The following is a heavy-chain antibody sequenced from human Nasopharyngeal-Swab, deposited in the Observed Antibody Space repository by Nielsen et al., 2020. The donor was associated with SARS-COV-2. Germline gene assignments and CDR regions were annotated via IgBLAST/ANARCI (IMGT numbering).Heavy chain of an antibody. CDR2: ISGSGSST. CDR3: ARSVDRWGSGWHDAFDV. J-gene: IGHJ3*01. Sequence: GESLKISCAASGFTFSNYAMSWVRQAPGKGLELVSTISGSGSSTYYADSVKGRFTISRDNSKNTLYLQMNSLRAEDTAVYYCARSVDRWGSGWHDAFDVWGQGTMVTVSS. D-gene: IGHD6-19*01. CDR1: GFTFSNYA. V-gene: IGHV3-23*01.